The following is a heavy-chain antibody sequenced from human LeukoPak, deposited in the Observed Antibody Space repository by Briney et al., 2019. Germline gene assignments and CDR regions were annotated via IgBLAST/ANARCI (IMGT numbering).Heavy chain of an antibody. Sequence: ASVKVSCKASGGTFSSYAISWVRQAPGQGPEWMGWMNPNSGNTGYAQKFQGRVTITRNTSISTAYMELSSLRSEDTAVYYCARGRGSSSWYNYWGQGTLVTVSS. J-gene: IGHJ4*02. CDR1: GGTFSSYA. V-gene: IGHV1-8*03. CDR3: ARGRGSSSWYNY. D-gene: IGHD6-13*01. CDR2: MNPNSGNT.